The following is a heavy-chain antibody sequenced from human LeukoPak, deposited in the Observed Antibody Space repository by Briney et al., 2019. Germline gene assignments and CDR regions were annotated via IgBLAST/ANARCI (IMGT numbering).Heavy chain of an antibody. Sequence: PGGSLRLSCAASGFTFSTYAMSWVRQTPGKGLEWVSSIAGSDAGTYFADSVKGRFAISRDNSKNTVYLQMNSLRAEDTAVYYCARDDSLLQFGCWGQGTLVTVSS. CDR3: ARDDSLLQFGC. CDR1: GFTFSTYA. J-gene: IGHJ4*02. V-gene: IGHV3-23*01. D-gene: IGHD5-24*01. CDR2: IAGSDAGT.